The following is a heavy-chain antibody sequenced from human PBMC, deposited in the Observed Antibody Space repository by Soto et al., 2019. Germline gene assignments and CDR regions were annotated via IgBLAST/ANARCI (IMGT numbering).Heavy chain of an antibody. CDR1: GGTFSSYA. Sequence: SVKVSCKASGGTFSSYAISWVRQAPGQGLEWMGGIIPIFGTANYAQKFQGRVTITADESTSTAYMELSSLRSEDTAVYYCAKIVGATAVGTCWFDPWGQGTLVTVSS. CDR3: AKIVGATAVGTCWFDP. D-gene: IGHD1-26*01. V-gene: IGHV1-69*13. CDR2: IIPIFGTA. J-gene: IGHJ5*02.